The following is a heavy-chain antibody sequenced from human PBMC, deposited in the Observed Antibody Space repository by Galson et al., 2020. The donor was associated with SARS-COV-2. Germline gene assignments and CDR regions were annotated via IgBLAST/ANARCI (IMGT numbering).Heavy chain of an antibody. J-gene: IGHJ4*02. CDR3: ARDSQGGNDYNYLLF. Sequence: FTSYYIHWVRQAPGQGLEWMGIIKPSGGGTTYAQKFQGRVTMTRDTSTSTVYMELSSLRSEDTAVYYCARDSQGGNDYNYLLFWGQGTLVTVSS. CDR1: FTSYY. CDR2: IKPSGGGT. D-gene: IGHD4-4*01. V-gene: IGHV1-46*01.